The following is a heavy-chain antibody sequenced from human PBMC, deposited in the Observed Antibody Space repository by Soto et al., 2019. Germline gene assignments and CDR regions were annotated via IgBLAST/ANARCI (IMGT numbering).Heavy chain of an antibody. CDR2: IYYSGST. V-gene: IGHV4-59*08. CDR1: GGSISSYY. Sequence: QVQLQESGPGLVKPSETLSLTCTVSGGSISSYYWSWLRQPPGKGLEWIGYIYYSGSTNYNTCLKIQVTISVYTSKNQFSLKLSSVTAADTAVYYCARGGAGDSYGSLDCWGQGTLVTVSS. J-gene: IGHJ4*02. D-gene: IGHD5-18*01. CDR3: ARGGAGDSYGSLDC.